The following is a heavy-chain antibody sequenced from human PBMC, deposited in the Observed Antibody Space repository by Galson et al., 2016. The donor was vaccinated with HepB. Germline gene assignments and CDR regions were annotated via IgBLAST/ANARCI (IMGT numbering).Heavy chain of an antibody. CDR3: AASRGATRIDY. J-gene: IGHJ4*02. CDR2: IYHRGST. D-gene: IGHD1-26*01. Sequence: SETLSLTCAVSGDSISSSNWWTWVRQPPGKGLEWIGEIYHRGSTHYNPSLNSRVTMSLDKSKNQFSLELSSVTAADTAVYYCAASRGATRIDYWGQGTLVTVSS. CDR1: GDSISSSNW. V-gene: IGHV4-4*02.